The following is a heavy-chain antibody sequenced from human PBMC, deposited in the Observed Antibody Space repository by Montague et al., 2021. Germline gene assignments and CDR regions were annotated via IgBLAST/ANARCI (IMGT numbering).Heavy chain of an antibody. CDR1: GGSVSTGNYY. Sequence: SETLSLTCNVSGGSVSTGNYYWTWIRQPPGKGLEWIGYIYYTGSSKYNPSLESRVTISISTSKKQFTLKLSSVTAADTVVYYCARGQWLVPYYLDSWGQGTLVTVSS. J-gene: IGHJ4*02. V-gene: IGHV4-61*01. CDR2: IYYTGSS. D-gene: IGHD6-19*01. CDR3: ARGQWLVPYYLDS.